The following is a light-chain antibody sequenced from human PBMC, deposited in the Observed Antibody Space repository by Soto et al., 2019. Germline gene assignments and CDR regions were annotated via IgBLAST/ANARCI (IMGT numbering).Light chain of an antibody. V-gene: IGLV2-14*01. Sequence: QSALTQPASVSGSPGQSITISCTGTSSDVGGYNYVSWYQQHPGKAPKLMIYDVSNRPSGVSNRFSDSKSGNTASLTISGLQAEDEADYYCSSYTSSSTLEVFGGGTKLTVL. CDR3: SSYTSSSTLEV. CDR1: SSDVGGYNY. J-gene: IGLJ2*01. CDR2: DVS.